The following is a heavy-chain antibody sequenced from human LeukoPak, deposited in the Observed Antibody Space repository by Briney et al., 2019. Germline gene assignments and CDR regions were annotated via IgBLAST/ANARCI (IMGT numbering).Heavy chain of an antibody. D-gene: IGHD6-13*01. Sequence: ASVKVSCKASGYTFTSYYMHWVRQAPGQGLERMGIINPSGGNTSYAQKFQGRVTMTRDTSTSTVYMELSSLRSEDTAVYYCARTSSSTYYYYGMDVWGKGTTVTVSS. CDR1: GYTFTSYY. CDR2: INPSGGNT. CDR3: ARTSSSTYYYYGMDV. J-gene: IGHJ6*04. V-gene: IGHV1-46*01.